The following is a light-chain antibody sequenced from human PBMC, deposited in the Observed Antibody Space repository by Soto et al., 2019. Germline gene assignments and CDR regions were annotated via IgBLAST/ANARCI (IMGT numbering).Light chain of an antibody. J-gene: IGKJ3*01. CDR1: QTIRSSF. CDR3: QQFGSSGFT. V-gene: IGKV3-20*01. Sequence: EIVLTQSPGTLSLSPGERATLSCRVSQTIRSSFLAWYQQKPGQAPRLLIYGATSRATGIPDRFSGSGAGTDFTLTINRLEPEDFAVYYCQQFGSSGFTFCPGTKVNIK. CDR2: GAT.